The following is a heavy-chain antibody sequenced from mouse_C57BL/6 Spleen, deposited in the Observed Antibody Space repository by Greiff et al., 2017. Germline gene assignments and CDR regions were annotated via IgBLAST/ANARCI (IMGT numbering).Heavy chain of an antibody. D-gene: IGHD2-5*01. V-gene: IGHV14-2*01. J-gene: IGHJ4*01. CDR2: IDPEDGET. CDR3: ASYYSNYEGFYYYAMDY. CDR1: GFNIKDYY. Sequence: EVQLQQSGAELVKPGASVKLSCTASGFNIKDYYMHWVKQRTEQGLEWIGRIDPEDGETKYAPKFQGKATITADTSSNTAYLQLSSLTSEDTAVYYCASYYSNYEGFYYYAMDYWGQGTSVTVSS.